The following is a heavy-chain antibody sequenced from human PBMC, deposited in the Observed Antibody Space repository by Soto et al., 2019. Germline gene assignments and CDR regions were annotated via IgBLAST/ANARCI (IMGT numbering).Heavy chain of an antibody. CDR1: GGSLSTNP. J-gene: IGHJ4*02. Sequence: SVKVSCKASGGSLSTNPISWVRQAPGQGLEWMGGTGSGTGAGNHAQKFQGRLTVTADKSPSTVYMELTNLSSEDTAVYYCARRDSGGFYRFFDSWGQGTLVTVSS. CDR3: ARRDSGGFYRFFDS. D-gene: IGHD2-15*01. CDR2: TGSGTGAG. V-gene: IGHV1-69*06.